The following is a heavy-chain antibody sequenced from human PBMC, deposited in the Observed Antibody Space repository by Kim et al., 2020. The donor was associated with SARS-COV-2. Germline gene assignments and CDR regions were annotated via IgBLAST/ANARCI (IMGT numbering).Heavy chain of an antibody. Sequence: ADSVKGHFTITRENAKNSLYLQMNSLRAEDTAVYYCARDSYYYGSGGMDVWGQGTTVTVSS. V-gene: IGHV3-11*01. CDR3: ARDSYYYGSGGMDV. D-gene: IGHD3-10*01. J-gene: IGHJ6*02.